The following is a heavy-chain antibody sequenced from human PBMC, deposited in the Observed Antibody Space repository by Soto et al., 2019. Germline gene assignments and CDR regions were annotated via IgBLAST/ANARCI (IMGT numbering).Heavy chain of an antibody. J-gene: IGHJ4*02. CDR2: IYWDDDE. CDR3: ALTDKLGVNGPLRY. D-gene: IGHD1-26*01. CDR1: GISLTTSGVG. Sequence: HITLEESGPTLVKPTQTLTLTCTFSGISLTTSGVGVGWVRQPPGKALEWLALIYWDDDERYSPPLKSRLTITKDASKDQVVLTMTNMDPVDTATYYCALTDKLGVNGPLRYWGQGTLVTVSS. V-gene: IGHV2-5*02.